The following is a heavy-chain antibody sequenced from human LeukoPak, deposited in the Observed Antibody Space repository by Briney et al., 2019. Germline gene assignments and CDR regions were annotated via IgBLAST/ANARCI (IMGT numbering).Heavy chain of an antibody. J-gene: IGHJ4*02. CDR3: ARVQERGFHYFDY. D-gene: IGHD1-26*01. Sequence: SETLSLTCTVSGGSISSSSYYWGWIRQPPGKGLEWIGSIYYTGSTYYNPSLKSRVTISVDTSKNHFSLELSSITAADTAVYSCARVQERGFHYFDYWGQGTLVTVSS. V-gene: IGHV4-39*07. CDR1: GGSISSSSYY. CDR2: IYYTGST.